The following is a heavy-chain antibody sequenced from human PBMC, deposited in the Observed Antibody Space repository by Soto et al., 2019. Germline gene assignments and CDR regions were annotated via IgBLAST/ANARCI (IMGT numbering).Heavy chain of an antibody. V-gene: IGHV3-23*01. CDR1: GFTFSNFV. J-gene: IGHJ2*01. CDR3: AKRRGEGYFDL. Sequence: PGESLKISCAASGFTFSNFVMSWVRRAPGKGLQWVSAIGGTSGSTYYADSVKRRFTISRDNSKNTLSLQMSSLRAEDTAIYYCAKRRGEGYFDLWGRGTLVTVSS. D-gene: IGHD3-10*01. CDR2: IGGTSGST.